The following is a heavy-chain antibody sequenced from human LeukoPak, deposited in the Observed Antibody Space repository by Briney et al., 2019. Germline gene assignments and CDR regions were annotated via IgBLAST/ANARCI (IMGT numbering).Heavy chain of an antibody. CDR2: IYYSGST. J-gene: IGHJ4*02. CDR3: ARGGYYDSSGYYYFDY. Sequence: SQTLSPTCTVSGGSISSGGYYWSWIRQHPGKGLEWIGYIYYSGSTYYNPSLKSRVTISVDTSKNQFSLKLSSVTAADTAVYYCARGGYYDSSGYYYFDYWGQGTLVTVSS. CDR1: GGSISSGGYY. D-gene: IGHD3-22*01. V-gene: IGHV4-31*03.